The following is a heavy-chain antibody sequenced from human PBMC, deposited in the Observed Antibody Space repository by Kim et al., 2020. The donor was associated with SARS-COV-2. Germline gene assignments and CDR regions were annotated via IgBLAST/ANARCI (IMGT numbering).Heavy chain of an antibody. CDR3: ASPKRAYSSSLTYFDY. CDR2: ISYDGSNK. Sequence: GGSLRLSCVASGFTFSSYAMHWVRQAPGKGLEWVAVISYDGSNKYYADSVKGRFTISRDNSKNTLYLQMNSLRAEDTAVYYCASPKRAYSSSLTYFDYWGQGTLVTVSS. CDR1: GFTFSSYA. D-gene: IGHD6-13*01. V-gene: IGHV3-30*04. J-gene: IGHJ4*02.